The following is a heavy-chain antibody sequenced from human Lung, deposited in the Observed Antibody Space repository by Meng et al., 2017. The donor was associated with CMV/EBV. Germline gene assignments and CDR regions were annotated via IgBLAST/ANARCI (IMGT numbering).Heavy chain of an antibody. Sequence: SCVASGFTFSSSWMSWVRRAPGKGLEWVATIKHDGSEKHHGDSAKGRFTISRDNAKNSLFLQMDSLRAEDTAVYYCANSGLAGGARWGQGTLVTSPQ. V-gene: IGHV3-7*01. CDR1: GFTFSSSW. J-gene: IGHJ4*02. CDR2: IKHDGSEK. D-gene: IGHD2-21*01. CDR3: ANSGLAGGAR.